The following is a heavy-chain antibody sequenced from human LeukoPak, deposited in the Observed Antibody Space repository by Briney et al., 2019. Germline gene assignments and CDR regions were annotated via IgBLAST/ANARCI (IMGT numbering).Heavy chain of an antibody. CDR1: GFTFSSYA. Sequence: PGGSVRLSCAASGFTFSSYAMTWVRQAPGKGLEWVSVISGSGGSTYYADSVKGRFTISRDNSKNTLYLQMNSLRAEDTALYYCAKDFVLKSLSGYAFDIWGQGTMVTVSS. CDR3: AKDFVLKSLSGYAFDI. V-gene: IGHV3-23*01. D-gene: IGHD3-22*01. J-gene: IGHJ3*02. CDR2: ISGSGGST.